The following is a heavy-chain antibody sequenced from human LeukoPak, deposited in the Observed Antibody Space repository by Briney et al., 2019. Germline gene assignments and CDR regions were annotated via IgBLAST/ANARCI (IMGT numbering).Heavy chain of an antibody. D-gene: IGHD7-27*01. CDR3: ARATRHPVNWVEYYFDY. V-gene: IGHV3-53*01. CDR1: GFTVSSDY. CDR2: IYSGGST. Sequence: GSLRLSCAASGFTVSSDYISWVRQAPGKGLECVSVIYSGGSTYYADSVKGRFTISRDNSKNTLYLQMNSLRAEDTAVYYCARATRHPVNWVEYYFDYWGQGTLVTVSS. J-gene: IGHJ4*02.